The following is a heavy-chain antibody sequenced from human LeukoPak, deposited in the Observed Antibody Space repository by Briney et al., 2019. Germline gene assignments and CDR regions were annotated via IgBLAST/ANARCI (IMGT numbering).Heavy chain of an antibody. D-gene: IGHD4-23*01. CDR3: ASFYYNLGYGGFDI. V-gene: IGHV3-30*02. CDR2: IRYDGSNK. J-gene: IGHJ3*02. CDR1: GFTFSSYG. Sequence: PGGSLRLSCAASGFTFSSYGMHWVRQAPGKGLEWVAFIRYDGSNKYYADSVKGRFTISRDNSKSTLYLQMNSLRAEDTAVYYCASFYYNLGYGGFDIWGQGTMVTVSS.